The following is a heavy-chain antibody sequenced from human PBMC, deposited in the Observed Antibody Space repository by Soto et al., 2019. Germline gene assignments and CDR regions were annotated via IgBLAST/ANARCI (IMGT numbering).Heavy chain of an antibody. CDR3: TRGAGEQQKLQSYYYGLDV. Sequence: EVQLVESGGGLVQPGGSLRLSCAVSGFTLSDHYMDWVRQAPGKGLEWVGRTRNKANSYTTEYAASVKGRFTVSRDDSENSLYLQMNSLKTDDTAVYYCTRGAGEQQKLQSYYYGLDVWGLGTTVTVSS. CDR1: GFTLSDHY. CDR2: TRNKANSYTT. V-gene: IGHV3-72*01. D-gene: IGHD7-27*01. J-gene: IGHJ6*02.